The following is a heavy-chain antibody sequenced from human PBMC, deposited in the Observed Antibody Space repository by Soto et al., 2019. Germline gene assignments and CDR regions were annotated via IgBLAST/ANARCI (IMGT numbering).Heavy chain of an antibody. V-gene: IGHV1-69*13. CDR1: GGTFSSYA. CDR3: ARVPPDFWSGYPDPYYGMDV. D-gene: IGHD3-3*01. Sequence: SVKVSCKASGGTFSSYAISWARQAPGQGLEWMGGIIPIFGTANYAQKFQGRVTITADESTSTAYMELSSLRSEDTAVYYCARVPPDFWSGYPDPYYGMDVWGQGTTVTVSS. CDR2: IIPIFGTA. J-gene: IGHJ6*02.